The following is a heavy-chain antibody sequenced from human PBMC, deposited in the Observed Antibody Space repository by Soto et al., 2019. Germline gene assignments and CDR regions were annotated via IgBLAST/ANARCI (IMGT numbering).Heavy chain of an antibody. CDR1: GFDFSGCT. Sequence: QVHLDESGGGVVQPWGSLRLSWPGSGFDFSGCTIHWVRQAPGKGLEWVAVISNDGSAKYYADSVKGRFTISRDNAKKTLYLQMNSLRTEDTAVYYCARVDCSTTTCYYYGFDVWGQGTTVTVSS. D-gene: IGHD2-2*01. CDR2: ISNDGSAK. CDR3: ARVDCSTTTCYYYGFDV. V-gene: IGHV3-30-3*01. J-gene: IGHJ6*02.